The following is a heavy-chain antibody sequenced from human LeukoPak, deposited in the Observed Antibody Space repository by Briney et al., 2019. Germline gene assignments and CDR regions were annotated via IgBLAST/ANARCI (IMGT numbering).Heavy chain of an antibody. CDR1: GFTFSTYG. J-gene: IGHJ4*02. CDR3: ARDLFPGMDTAMVSMDY. V-gene: IGHV3-30*03. CDR2: ISYDGSNK. Sequence: PGRSLRLFCEASGFTFSTYGIHWGRQAPGKGLEWVAVISYDGSNKYYADSVKGRFTISRDNSKNTLYLQMNSLRAEDTAVYYCARDLFPGMDTAMVSMDYWGQGTLVTVSS. D-gene: IGHD5-18*01.